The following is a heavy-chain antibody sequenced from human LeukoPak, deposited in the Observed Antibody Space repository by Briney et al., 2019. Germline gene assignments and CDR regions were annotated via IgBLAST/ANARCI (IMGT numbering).Heavy chain of an antibody. CDR3: ARDKYYYGSGTFYSSAVFDN. V-gene: IGHV1-2*04. J-gene: IGHJ4*02. Sequence: ASVKVSCKASGYTFTGYYMHWVRQAPGQGLEWMGWINPNSGGTNYAQKFQGWVTMTRDTSISTAYMELSRLRSDDTAVYYCARDKYYYGSGTFYSSAVFDNWGQGTLVAVSS. CDR2: INPNSGGT. CDR1: GYTFTGYY. D-gene: IGHD3-10*01.